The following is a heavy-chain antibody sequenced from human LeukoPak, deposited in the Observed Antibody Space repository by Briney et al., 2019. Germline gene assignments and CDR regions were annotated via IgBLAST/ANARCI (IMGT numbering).Heavy chain of an antibody. V-gene: IGHV4-59*11. D-gene: IGHD3-3*01. CDR3: ARVRFLEWPYYFDY. Sequence: SETLSLTCTVPGGSISSHYWSWIRQPPGKGLEWIGYIYYSGSTNYNPSLKSRVTISVDTSKNQFSLKLSSVTAADTAVYYCARVRFLEWPYYFDYWGQGTLVTVSS. CDR2: IYYSGST. J-gene: IGHJ4*02. CDR1: GGSISSHY.